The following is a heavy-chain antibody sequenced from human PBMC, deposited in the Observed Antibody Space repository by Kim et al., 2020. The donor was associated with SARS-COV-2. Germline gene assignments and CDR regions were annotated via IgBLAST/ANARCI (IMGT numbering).Heavy chain of an antibody. Sequence: SETLSLTCTVSGDSISSSHYYWGWIRQPPGKGLEWIGSVYYSGSTYYKPSFKSRITISVDTSKNQFSLNLRSVTAADTAVYYCTRLQIISQGISRPPYWGQGTLVTVSS. V-gene: IGHV4-39*01. D-gene: IGHD1-20*01. CDR2: VYYSGST. J-gene: IGHJ4*02. CDR3: TRLQIISQGISRPPY. CDR1: GDSISSSHYY.